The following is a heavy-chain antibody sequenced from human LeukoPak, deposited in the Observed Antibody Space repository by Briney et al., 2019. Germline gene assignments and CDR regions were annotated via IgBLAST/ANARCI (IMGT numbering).Heavy chain of an antibody. CDR1: GGTFSSYA. Sequence: SVKVSCKASGGTFSSYAISWVRQAPGQGLEWVGGIIPIFGTANYAQKFQGRVTITADESTSTAYMELSSLRSEDTAVYYCARAGEGITMVRGVFVYYYYYMDVWGKGTTVTISS. J-gene: IGHJ6*03. CDR3: ARAGEGITMVRGVFVYYYYYMDV. D-gene: IGHD3-10*01. V-gene: IGHV1-69*13. CDR2: IIPIFGTA.